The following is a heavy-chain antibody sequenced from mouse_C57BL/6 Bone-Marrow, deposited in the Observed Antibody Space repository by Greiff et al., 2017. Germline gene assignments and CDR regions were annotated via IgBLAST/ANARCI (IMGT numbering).Heavy chain of an antibody. CDR3: ASAGNFEGFAY. V-gene: IGHV2-6*01. Sequence: VQRVESGPGLVAPSQSLSITCTVSGFSLTSYGVDWVRQSSGKGLEWLGVIWGVGSTNYNSALKSRLSISKDNSKSQVFLKMNSLQTDDTAMYYCASAGNFEGFAYWGQGTRVTVSA. D-gene: IGHD2-1*01. J-gene: IGHJ3*01. CDR1: GFSLTSYG. CDR2: IWGVGST.